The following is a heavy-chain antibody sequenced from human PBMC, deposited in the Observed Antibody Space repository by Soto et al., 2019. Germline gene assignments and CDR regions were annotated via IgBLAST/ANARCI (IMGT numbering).Heavy chain of an antibody. CDR3: ARTYSSSSSYFYYYIDV. CDR2: ISGSGGSA. CDR1: GFTSSSYA. Sequence: PGGSLRLSCAASGFTSSSYAMSWVRQAPGKGLEWVSAISGSGGSAYYADSVKGRFTISRDNSKNTLYLQMNSLRAEDTAVYYCARTYSSSSSYFYYYIDVWGKGTTVTVSS. D-gene: IGHD6-6*01. J-gene: IGHJ6*03. V-gene: IGHV3-23*01.